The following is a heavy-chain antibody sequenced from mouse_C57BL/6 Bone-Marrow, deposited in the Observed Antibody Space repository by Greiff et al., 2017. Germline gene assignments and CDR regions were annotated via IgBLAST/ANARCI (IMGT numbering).Heavy chain of an antibody. V-gene: IGHV1-36*01. Sequence: EVQLQQSGPVLVKPGPSVKISCKASGFTFTDYYMHWVKQSPGKSLEWIGLVYPYNGGTSYNQKFKGKATLTVDTSSSTAYMELNSLTSEDSAVYYCAGMGYYCGSSYGDMDYWGQGTSVTVSS. CDR2: VYPYNGGT. D-gene: IGHD1-1*01. CDR3: AGMGYYCGSSYGDMDY. CDR1: GFTFTDYY. J-gene: IGHJ4*01.